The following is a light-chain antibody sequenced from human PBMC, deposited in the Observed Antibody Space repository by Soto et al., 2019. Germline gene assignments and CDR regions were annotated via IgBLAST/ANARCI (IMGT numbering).Light chain of an antibody. CDR1: TSNIGTFY. J-gene: IGLJ1*01. Sequence: QSALTQPPSASSTPGQTVTISCSGSTSNIGTFYVYWYQHLPGTAPKLMIYEVNKRPSGVPDRFSGSKSGNTASLTVSGLQAEDEADYYCSSYAGSSNVFGTGTKVTVL. CDR2: EVN. V-gene: IGLV2-8*01. CDR3: SSYAGSSNV.